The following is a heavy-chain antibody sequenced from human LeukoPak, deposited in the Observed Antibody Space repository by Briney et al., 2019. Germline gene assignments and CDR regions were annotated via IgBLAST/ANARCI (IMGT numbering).Heavy chain of an antibody. CDR2: IYYSGST. J-gene: IGHJ4*02. Sequence: SETLSLTCTVSGGSINSYYWSWIRQPPGKGLEWIGSIYYSGSTYYNPSLKSRVTISVDTSKNQFSLKLSSVTAADTAVYYCARRDYYDSSGPDPVYWGQGTLVTVSS. CDR1: GGSINSYY. CDR3: ARRDYYDSSGPDPVY. V-gene: IGHV4-39*01. D-gene: IGHD3-22*01.